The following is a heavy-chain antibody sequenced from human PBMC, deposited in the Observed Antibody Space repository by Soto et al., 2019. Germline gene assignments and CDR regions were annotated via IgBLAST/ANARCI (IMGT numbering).Heavy chain of an antibody. V-gene: IGHV4-39*01. J-gene: IGHJ4*02. CDR1: GGSISSSSYY. D-gene: IGHD1-7*01. CDR2: IYYSGST. CDR3: GTWNYGGFDY. Sequence: SETLSLTCTVSGGSISSSSYYWGWIRQPPGKGLEWIGSIYYSGSTYYNPSLKSRVTISVDTSKNQFSLKLSSVTAADTAVYYCGTWNYGGFDYWGQGTLVTVSS.